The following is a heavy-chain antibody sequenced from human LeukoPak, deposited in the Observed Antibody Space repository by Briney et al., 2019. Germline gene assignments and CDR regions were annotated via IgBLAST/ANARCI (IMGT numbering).Heavy chain of an antibody. CDR1: GDTFSSYA. J-gene: IGHJ6*03. CDR2: IIPMFDTS. D-gene: IGHD3-10*01. CDR3: ARDQQELLWFGEFSYYYMDV. V-gene: IGHV1-69*06. Sequence: ASVKVSCKASGDTFSSYAISWVRQAPGQGLEWMGGIIPMFDTSNYAQKFQGRVTITADKSTSTAYMELSRLRSDDTAVYYCARDQQELLWFGEFSYYYMDVWGKGTTVTISS.